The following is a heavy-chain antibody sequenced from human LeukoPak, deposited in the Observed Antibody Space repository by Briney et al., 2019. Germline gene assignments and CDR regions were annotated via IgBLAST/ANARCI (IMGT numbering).Heavy chain of an antibody. D-gene: IGHD3-10*01. V-gene: IGHV4-34*01. CDR3: ARGLWFGENSPLS. CDR1: GGSFSGYY. CDR2: INHSGST. J-gene: IGHJ5*02. Sequence: PSETLSLTCAVYGGSFSGYYWSWIRQPPGKGLEWIGEINHSGSTNYNPSLKSRVTISVDTSKNQFSLKLSSVTAADTAVYYCARGLWFGENSPLSWGQGTLVTVSS.